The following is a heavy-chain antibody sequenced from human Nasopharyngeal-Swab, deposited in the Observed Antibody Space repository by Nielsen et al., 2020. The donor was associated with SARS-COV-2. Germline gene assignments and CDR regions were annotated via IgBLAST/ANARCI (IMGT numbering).Heavy chain of an antibody. CDR2: MYHDGRT. D-gene: IGHD3-10*01. V-gene: IGHV3-66*01. J-gene: IGHJ4*02. CDR3: AREFYYRFDY. Sequence: VRQAPGKGLEWVSVMYHDGRTYYTDSVKGRFTISRDNSKNTVYLQMNSLRAEDTAVYYCAREFYYRFDYWGQGTLVTVSP.